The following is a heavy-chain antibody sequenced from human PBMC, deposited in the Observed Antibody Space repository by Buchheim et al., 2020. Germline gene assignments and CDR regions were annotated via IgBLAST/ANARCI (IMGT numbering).Heavy chain of an antibody. D-gene: IGHD3-22*01. CDR1: VGSISSGDYY. Sequence: QVQLQESGPGLVKPSQTLSLTCTVSVGSISSGDYYWSWIRQPPGKGLEWNGYIYYSGSTYYNPSLKSRVTISVDTSKNQFSLKLSSVTAADTAEYYCAREGGYYYDSSGNDWYFDLGGRGTL. CDR2: IYYSGST. CDR3: AREGGYYYDSSGNDWYFDL. J-gene: IGHJ2*01. V-gene: IGHV4-30-4*01.